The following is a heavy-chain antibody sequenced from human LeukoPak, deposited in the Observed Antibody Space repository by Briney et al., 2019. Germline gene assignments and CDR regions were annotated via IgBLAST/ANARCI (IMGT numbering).Heavy chain of an antibody. CDR1: GFTLDDYA. CDR2: ISWNSGSI. D-gene: IGHD6-19*01. Sequence: GGSLRLSCAASGFTLDDYAMHGVRQAPGGGVEGVSGISWNSGSIGYADSVKGRFTISRDNAKNSLYLQMNSLRAEDTALYYCAKGLSMAVAGPGGAFDIWGQGTMVTVSS. J-gene: IGHJ3*02. V-gene: IGHV3-9*01. CDR3: AKGLSMAVAGPGGAFDI.